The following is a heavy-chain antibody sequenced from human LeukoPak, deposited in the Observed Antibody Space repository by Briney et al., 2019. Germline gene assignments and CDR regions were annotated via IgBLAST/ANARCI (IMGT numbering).Heavy chain of an antibody. CDR1: GFTFSSYE. CDR3: PAGYDILTGYYDVYYYYGMDV. CDR2: ISSSSSSI. V-gene: IGHV3-48*03. J-gene: IGHJ6*04. D-gene: IGHD3-9*01. Sequence: GGSLRLSCAASGFTFSSYERNWVPQAPGKGLEWVSYISSSSSSIYYEDSVKGRFTISRDNAKNSRYLQMNSVRAEDTAVYYCPAGYDILTGYYDVYYYYGMDVWAKGTTFNVSS.